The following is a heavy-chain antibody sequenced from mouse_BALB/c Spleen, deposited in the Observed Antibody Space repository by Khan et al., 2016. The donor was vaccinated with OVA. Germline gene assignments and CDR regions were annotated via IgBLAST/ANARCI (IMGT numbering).Heavy chain of an antibody. V-gene: IGHV9-3-1*01. Sequence: QIQLVQSGPELKKPGETVKISCKASGYNFTNYGMHWVKQAPGKGLKWMGWIYTYTGEPTYADDFKGRFAFSLESSASTAFLQINNLTNDDTATYFCARGSSSAMDYWGQGTSVTVSA. CDR3: ARGSSSAMDY. J-gene: IGHJ4*01. CDR1: GYNFTNYG. CDR2: IYTYTGEP. D-gene: IGHD1-1*01.